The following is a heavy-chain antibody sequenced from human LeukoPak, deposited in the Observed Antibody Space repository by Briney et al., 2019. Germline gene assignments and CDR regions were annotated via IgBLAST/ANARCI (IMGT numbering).Heavy chain of an antibody. CDR2: IYYSGST. CDR1: GGSISSNTYY. V-gene: IGHV4-39*01. CDR3: ARHDSSGPYNAFDI. Sequence: SETLSLTCTVSGGSISSNTYYWGWIRQPPGKGLEWIGSIYYSGSTNYNPSLKSRVTISVDTSKNQFSLKLSSVTAADTAVYYCARHDSSGPYNAFDIWGQGTMVTVSS. J-gene: IGHJ3*02. D-gene: IGHD3-22*01.